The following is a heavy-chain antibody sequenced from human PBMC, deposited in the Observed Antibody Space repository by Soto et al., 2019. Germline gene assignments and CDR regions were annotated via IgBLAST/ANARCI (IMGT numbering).Heavy chain of an antibody. Sequence: QVQLVQSGAEVKKPGASVKVSCKASGYTFTSYAMHWVRQAPGQRLEWMGWINAGNGNTKYSQKFQGRVTITRDTSASTAYMELSSLRSEDTAVYYCARPREMATTQLDYWGQGTLVTVSS. CDR3: ARPREMATTQLDY. CDR2: INAGNGNT. D-gene: IGHD1-1*01. CDR1: GYTFTSYA. J-gene: IGHJ4*02. V-gene: IGHV1-3*01.